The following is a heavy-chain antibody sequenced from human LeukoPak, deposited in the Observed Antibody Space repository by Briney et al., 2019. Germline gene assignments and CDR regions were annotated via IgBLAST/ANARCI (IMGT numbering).Heavy chain of an antibody. D-gene: IGHD3-22*01. CDR1: GFTFSSYA. V-gene: IGHV3-23*01. CDR2: ISGSGGST. CDR3: AAEVTYYYDSSGYYDY. Sequence: GGSLRLSCAASGFTFSSYAMSWVRQAPGKGLEWVSAISGSGGSTYYADSVKGRFTISRDNSKNTLYLQMNSLRAEDTAVYYCAAEVTYYYDSSGYYDYWGQGTLVTVSS. J-gene: IGHJ4*02.